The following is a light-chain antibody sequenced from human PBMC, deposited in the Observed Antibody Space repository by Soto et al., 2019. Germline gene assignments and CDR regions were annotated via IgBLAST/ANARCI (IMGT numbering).Light chain of an antibody. CDR2: GAS. CDR1: QSVGGTF. CDR3: QQFNNWPRT. V-gene: IGKV3-15*01. Sequence: EIVLTQSPATLSLSPGERATLSCRASQSVGGTFLAWYQQKPGQAPRLLIYGASTRATGIPDRFSGSGSETEFTLTVSSLQSEDFAVYYCQQFNNWPRTFGQGTKVDIK. J-gene: IGKJ1*01.